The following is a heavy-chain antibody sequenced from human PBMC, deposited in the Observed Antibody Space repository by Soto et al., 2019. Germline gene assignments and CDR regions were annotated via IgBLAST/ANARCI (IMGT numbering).Heavy chain of an antibody. Sequence: EVQLVESGGGLVQPGGSLRLSCAASGFTFSSYSMNWVRQAPGKGLEWVSYISSSSSTIYYADSVKGRFTISRDNAKNCLYLQMNSLRDEATAVYYCARDAETYYYDSSGYPSDAFDIWGQGTMVTVSS. CDR3: ARDAETYYYDSSGYPSDAFDI. CDR1: GFTFSSYS. CDR2: ISSSSSTI. V-gene: IGHV3-48*02. J-gene: IGHJ3*02. D-gene: IGHD3-22*01.